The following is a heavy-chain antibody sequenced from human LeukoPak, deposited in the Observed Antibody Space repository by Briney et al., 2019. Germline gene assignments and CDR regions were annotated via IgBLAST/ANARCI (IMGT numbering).Heavy chain of an antibody. V-gene: IGHV3-23*01. J-gene: IGHJ4*02. CDR1: GFTFSSYT. CDR3: AKKLKYYFDY. Sequence: PGGSLRLSCAASGFTFSSYTMSWVRQAPGKGLEWVSGISGSGGRTFYAGSVKGRFTISRDNSKNTLFLQMNSLRAEDTAVYYCAKKLKYYFDYWGQGTLVTVSS. CDR2: ISGSGGRT.